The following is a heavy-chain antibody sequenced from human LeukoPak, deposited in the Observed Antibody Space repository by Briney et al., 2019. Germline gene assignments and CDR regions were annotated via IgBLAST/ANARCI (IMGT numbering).Heavy chain of an antibody. Sequence: PGGSLRLSCAASGFTFSSYAMSWVRQAPGKGLEWVSVISGSGGNTYYADSVKGRFTISRDNSKNTLYLQMNSLRAEDTAVYYCAKDFEVPGYDFWSGYPDGDYWGQGTLVTVSS. V-gene: IGHV3-23*01. D-gene: IGHD3-3*01. CDR1: GFTFSSYA. CDR2: ISGSGGNT. J-gene: IGHJ4*02. CDR3: AKDFEVPGYDFWSGYPDGDY.